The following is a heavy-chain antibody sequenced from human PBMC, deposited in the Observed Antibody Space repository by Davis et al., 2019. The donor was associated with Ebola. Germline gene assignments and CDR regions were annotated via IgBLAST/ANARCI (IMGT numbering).Heavy chain of an antibody. CDR3: ARELTYGDPTASNWFGP. Sequence: SVKVSCKASGGTFTSYTVNWVRQAPGQGLEWMGGIIPILDTPNYAQKFQGRVTFISDESTTTDSMELSNLTSEDTAVYYCARELTYGDPTASNWFGPWGQGTLVTVSS. CDR2: IIPILDTP. J-gene: IGHJ5*02. D-gene: IGHD4-17*01. CDR1: GGTFTSYT. V-gene: IGHV1-69*16.